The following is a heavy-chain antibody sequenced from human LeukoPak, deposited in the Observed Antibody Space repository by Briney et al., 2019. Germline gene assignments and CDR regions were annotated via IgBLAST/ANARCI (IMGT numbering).Heavy chain of an antibody. CDR2: TYYRSKWYS. V-gene: IGHV6-1*01. J-gene: IGHJ5*02. Sequence: SQTLSLTCVISGDSVSSNSAAWNWIRQSPSRGLEWLGRTYYRSKWYSYSAVSVKSRIIINPDTSKNQFSLQLNSVTPEDTAVYYCARGPGALLYFDPWGQGTLVTVSS. D-gene: IGHD2-8*01. CDR1: GDSVSSNSAA. CDR3: ARGPGALLYFDP.